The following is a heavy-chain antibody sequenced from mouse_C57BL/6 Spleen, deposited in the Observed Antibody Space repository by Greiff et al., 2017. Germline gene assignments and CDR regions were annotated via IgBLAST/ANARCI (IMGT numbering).Heavy chain of an antibody. CDR3: ARAGYSWYFDV. CDR2: INPSNGGT. J-gene: IGHJ1*03. V-gene: IGHV1-53*01. Sequence: HVQLKQPGTELVKPGASVKLSCQASGYTFTSSWMHWVKQRPGQGLEWIGNINPSNGGTNYNEKFKSKATLTVDKSSSTAYMQLSSLTSEYSAVYYCARAGYSWYFDVWGTGTTVTVSS. D-gene: IGHD2-3*01. CDR1: GYTFTSSW.